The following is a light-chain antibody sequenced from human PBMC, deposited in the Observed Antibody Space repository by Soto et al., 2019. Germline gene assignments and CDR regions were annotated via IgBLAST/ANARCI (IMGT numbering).Light chain of an antibody. V-gene: IGKV3D-20*02. CDR2: GAS. CDR3: QQRSNWQT. Sequence: EIVLTQSPGTLSLSPGERATLSCRASQSVSSSYLAWYQQKPGQAPRLLIYGASSRATGIPDRFSGSGSGTDFTLTISRLEPEDFAVYYCQQRSNWQTFGQGTKVEIK. CDR1: QSVSSSY. J-gene: IGKJ1*01.